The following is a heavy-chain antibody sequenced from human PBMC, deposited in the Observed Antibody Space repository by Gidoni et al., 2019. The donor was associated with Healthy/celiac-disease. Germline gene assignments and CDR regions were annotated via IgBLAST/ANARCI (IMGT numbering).Heavy chain of an antibody. Sequence: QVQLQESGPGLVKPSETLSLTCTVPGGSISPDYRNWIRQPPGKGLEWIGCIYYSGSTSYNPSLKSRVTISVDTSKNQFSLKLSSVTAADTAVYYCARGGGLYDYVWGSYFPYAFDIWGQGTMVTVSS. CDR3: ARGGGLYDYVWGSYFPYAFDI. CDR1: GGSISPDY. D-gene: IGHD3-16*01. V-gene: IGHV4-59*01. CDR2: IYYSGST. J-gene: IGHJ3*02.